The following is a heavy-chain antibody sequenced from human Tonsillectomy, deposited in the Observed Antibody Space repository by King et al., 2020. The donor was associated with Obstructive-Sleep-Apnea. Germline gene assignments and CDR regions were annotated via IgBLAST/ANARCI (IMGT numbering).Heavy chain of an antibody. CDR3: TRGEWELRLLYYFDY. CDR1: GFTFGDYA. V-gene: IGHV3-49*03. Sequence: VQLVESVGGLVQPGRSLRLSCTASGFTFGDYAMSWFRQAPGKGLEWVGFIRRKAYGGTTEYASSVKGRFTISRDDCKSIAYLQMNSLKTEDTAVYYCTRGEWELRLLYYFDYWGQGTLVTVSS. J-gene: IGHJ4*02. CDR2: IRRKAYGGTT. D-gene: IGHD1-26*01.